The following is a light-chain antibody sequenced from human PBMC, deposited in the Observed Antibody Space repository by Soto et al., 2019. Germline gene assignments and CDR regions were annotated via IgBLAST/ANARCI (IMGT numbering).Light chain of an antibody. CDR3: QQTFSTPLT. J-gene: IGKJ4*01. V-gene: IGKV1-39*01. CDR2: GTS. CDR1: QSISRY. Sequence: DIQMTQSPSSLSASVGDRVTIPCRASQSISRYLNWYQQKPGKAPNLLIYGTSNLQSGVPSRFSGSGSGTEFTLTISSLQPEDFATYYCQQTFSTPLTFGAGTKVEIK.